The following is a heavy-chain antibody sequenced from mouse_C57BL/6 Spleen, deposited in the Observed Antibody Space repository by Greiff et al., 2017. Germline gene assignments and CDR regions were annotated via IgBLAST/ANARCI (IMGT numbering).Heavy chain of an antibody. V-gene: IGHV1-74*01. D-gene: IGHD2-1*01. CDR2: IHPSDSDT. Sequence: QVQLKQPGAELVKPGASVKVSCKASGYTFTSYWMHWVKQRPGQGLEWIGRIHPSDSDTNYNQQFKGKATLTVDKSSRTAYMQLSSLTSEDAAVYYCALDYGNYGLAWFAYWGQGTLVTVSA. CDR3: ALDYGNYGLAWFAY. J-gene: IGHJ3*01. CDR1: GYTFTSYW.